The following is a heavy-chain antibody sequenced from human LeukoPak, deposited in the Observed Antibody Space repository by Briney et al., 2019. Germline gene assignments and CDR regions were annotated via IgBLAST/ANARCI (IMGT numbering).Heavy chain of an antibody. V-gene: IGHV3-30*01. CDR1: GFTFSSYA. CDR3: ARDRHYYDSSGYYDGGAFDI. D-gene: IGHD3-22*01. Sequence: GGSLRLSCAASGFTFSSYAMHWVRQAPGKGLEWVAVISYDGSNKYYADSVKVRFTISRDNSKNTLYLQMNSLRAEDTAVYYCARDRHYYDSSGYYDGGAFDIWGQGTMVSVSS. CDR2: ISYDGSNK. J-gene: IGHJ3*02.